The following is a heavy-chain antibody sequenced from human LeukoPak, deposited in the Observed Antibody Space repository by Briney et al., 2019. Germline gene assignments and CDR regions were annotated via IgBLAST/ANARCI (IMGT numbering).Heavy chain of an antibody. J-gene: IGHJ4*02. V-gene: IGHV4-59*08. CDR3: VQSTGWPGLDF. CDR2: IYNGVTT. Sequence: PSETLSLTCVAFGASVNEYYWSWMRQPPGKALEWVGYIYNGVTTSYNPALRSRVTISADKSTNQFSLRLTSMTAADTAMYYCVQSTGWPGLDFWGQGALVTVSS. D-gene: IGHD2-2*01. CDR1: GASVNEYY.